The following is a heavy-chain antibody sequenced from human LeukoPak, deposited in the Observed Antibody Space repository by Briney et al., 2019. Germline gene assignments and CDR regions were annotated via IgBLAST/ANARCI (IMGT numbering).Heavy chain of an antibody. CDR1: GFTVSSNY. V-gene: IGHV3-53*01. Sequence: GGSLRLSCAASGFTVSSNYISWVRQAPGKGLEWVSLIYTSGSTYYADSVKGRFTISRDNAKNTLYLQMSSLRAEDTAVYYCAKDERNWNYNLASQTYDWGQGTLVTVSS. CDR3: AKDERNWNYNLASQTYD. D-gene: IGHD1-7*01. J-gene: IGHJ4*02. CDR2: IYTSGST.